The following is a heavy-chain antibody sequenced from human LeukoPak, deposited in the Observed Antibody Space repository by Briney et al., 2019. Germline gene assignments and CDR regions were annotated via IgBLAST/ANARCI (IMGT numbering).Heavy chain of an antibody. J-gene: IGHJ4*02. Sequence: SETLSLTCTVSGDSISSGSYYWSWIRQPAGKGLEWIGRIYTSGTTNYKPSLKSRVTISVDTSKNQVSLKLSSVTAADTAVYYCARGIPGFTGLFYFDYWGQGTLVTVSS. V-gene: IGHV4-61*02. CDR3: ARGIPGFTGLFYFDY. CDR2: IYTSGTT. CDR1: GDSISSGSYY.